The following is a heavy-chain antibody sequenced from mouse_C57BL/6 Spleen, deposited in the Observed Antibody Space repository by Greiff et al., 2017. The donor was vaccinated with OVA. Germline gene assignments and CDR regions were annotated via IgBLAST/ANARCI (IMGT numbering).Heavy chain of an antibody. CDR1: GYTFTSYW. D-gene: IGHD2-4*01. CDR3: ARWAYYDYDDYAMDY. J-gene: IGHJ4*01. V-gene: IGHV1-69*01. Sequence: QVQLQQPGAELVMPGASVKLSCKASGYTFTSYWMHWVKQRPGQGLEWIGEIDPSDSYTNYNQKFKGKSTLTVDKSSSTAYMQLSSLTSEDSAVYDGARWAYYDYDDYAMDYWGQGTSVTVSS. CDR2: IDPSDSYT.